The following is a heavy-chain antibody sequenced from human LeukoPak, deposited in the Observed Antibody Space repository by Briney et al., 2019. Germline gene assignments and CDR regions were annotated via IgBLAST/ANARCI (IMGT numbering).Heavy chain of an antibody. CDR3: ARDKIAAAGKDY. CDR1: GYTFTGYY. Sequence: VASVKVSCRASGYTFTGYYMHWVRQAPGQGLEWMGWINPNSGGTNYAQKFQGRVTMTRDTSISTAYMELSRLRSDDTAVYYCARDKIAAAGKDYWGQGTLVTVSS. J-gene: IGHJ4*02. D-gene: IGHD6-13*01. CDR2: INPNSGGT. V-gene: IGHV1-2*02.